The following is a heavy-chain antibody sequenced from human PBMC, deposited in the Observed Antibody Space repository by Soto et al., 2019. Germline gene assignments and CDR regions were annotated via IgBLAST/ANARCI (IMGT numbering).Heavy chain of an antibody. CDR2: IIPIFGTA. CDR3: ARGRDTAMVADFDY. Sequence: QVQLVQSGAEVKKPGSSVKVSCKASGGTFSSYAISWVRQAPGQGLEWMGGIIPIFGTANYAQKSKGRVTMTAHEATRPAATELSSLRSEDTAVYYCARGRDTAMVADFDYWGQGTLVTVSS. J-gene: IGHJ4*02. D-gene: IGHD5-18*01. CDR1: GGTFSSYA. V-gene: IGHV1-69*12.